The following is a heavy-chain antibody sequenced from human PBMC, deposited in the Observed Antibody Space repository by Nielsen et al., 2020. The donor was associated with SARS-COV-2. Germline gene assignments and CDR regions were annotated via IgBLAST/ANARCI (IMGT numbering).Heavy chain of an antibody. V-gene: IGHV3-30*03. D-gene: IGHD1-26*01. CDR1: GFTFSSYG. J-gene: IGHJ4*02. Sequence: GESLKISCAASGFTFSSYGMHWVRQAPGKGLEWVAVISYDGSNKYYADSVKGRFTISRDNSKNTLYLQMNSLRAEDTAVYYCAYSGSYHFDYWGQGTLVTVPS. CDR2: ISYDGSNK. CDR3: AYSGSYHFDY.